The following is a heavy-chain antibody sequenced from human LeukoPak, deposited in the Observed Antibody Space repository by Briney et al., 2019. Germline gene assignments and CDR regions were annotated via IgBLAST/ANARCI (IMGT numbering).Heavy chain of an antibody. CDR1: GYSISSGYY. V-gene: IGHV4-38-2*02. D-gene: IGHD3-10*01. CDR3: ARGPQITMVRGVIISLFDY. CDR2: INHSGST. Sequence: SETLSLTCTVSGYSISSGYYWSWIRQPPGKGLEWIGEINHSGSTNYNPSLKSRVTISVDTSKNQFSLKLSSVTAADTAVYYCARGPQITMVRGVIISLFDYWGQGTLVTVSS. J-gene: IGHJ4*02.